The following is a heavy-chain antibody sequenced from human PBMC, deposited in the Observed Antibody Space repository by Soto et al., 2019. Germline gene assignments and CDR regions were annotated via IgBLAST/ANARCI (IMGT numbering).Heavy chain of an antibody. CDR3: ARWGTTGGLDL. V-gene: IGHV3-30*19. D-gene: IGHD3-16*01. CDR1: GFMFKSFV. Sequence: QVQLVESGGGVVQPGTSLRLSCAASGFMFKSFVMHWVRQVPGKGLQWVALTSYDGSTKYYADSVQGRFTVSRDNSKNTLDLQMDTLRLEDTALYYGARWGTTGGLDLWGQGTLVSVYS. CDR2: TSYDGSTK. J-gene: IGHJ5*02.